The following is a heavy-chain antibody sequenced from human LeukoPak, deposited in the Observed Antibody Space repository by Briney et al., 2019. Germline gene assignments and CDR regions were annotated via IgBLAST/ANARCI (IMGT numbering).Heavy chain of an antibody. J-gene: IGHJ4*02. CDR2: INLDGTEK. Sequence: GGSLRLSCAASRFTFSYFWMSWVRQAPGKGLEWVANINLDGTEKHYVDSVKGRFTISRDNARKSLYLQMNSLRAEDTAVYYCARDNVGATPFDYWGQGTLVTVSS. V-gene: IGHV3-7*05. D-gene: IGHD1-26*01. CDR3: ARDNVGATPFDY. CDR1: RFTFSYFW.